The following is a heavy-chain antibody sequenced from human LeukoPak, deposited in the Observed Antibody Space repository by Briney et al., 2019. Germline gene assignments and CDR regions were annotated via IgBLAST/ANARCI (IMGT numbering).Heavy chain of an antibody. D-gene: IGHD3-3*01. CDR1: GGSISTSSYY. Sequence: SETLSLTCTVSGGSISTSSYYWGWVRQPPGKGLEWIGNIFYSGTTYYNPSLKSRVTISVDTSKNQFSLKLSSVTAADTAFYYCAREMLNGSGYFDYWGQGTLVTVSS. V-gene: IGHV4-39*07. CDR3: AREMLNGSGYFDY. J-gene: IGHJ4*02. CDR2: IFYSGTT.